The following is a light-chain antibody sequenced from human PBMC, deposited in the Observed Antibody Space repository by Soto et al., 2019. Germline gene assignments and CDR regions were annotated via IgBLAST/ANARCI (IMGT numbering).Light chain of an antibody. V-gene: IGKV3-20*01. J-gene: IGKJ1*01. Sequence: EIVLTQSPGTLSLSPGERAPLSCRASQSVSSYLAWYQQKPGQAPRLLIYGASNRATGIPDRFSGSGSGTDFTLTISRLEPEDFAVYYCQQYGSSGTFGQGTKVDI. CDR3: QQYGSSGT. CDR1: QSVSSY. CDR2: GAS.